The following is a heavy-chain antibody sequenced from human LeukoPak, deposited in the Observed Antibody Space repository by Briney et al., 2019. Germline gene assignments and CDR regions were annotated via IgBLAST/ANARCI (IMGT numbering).Heavy chain of an antibody. V-gene: IGHV1-69*05. CDR1: GGTFSSYA. D-gene: IGHD6-13*01. J-gene: IGHJ4*02. Sequence: RWASVKVSCKASGGTFSSYAISWVRQAPGQGLEWMGGIIPIFGTANYAQKFQGRVTITTDESTSTAYMELSSLRSEDTAVYYCERVSIAAAGTLDYWGQGTPVTVSS. CDR2: IIPIFGTA. CDR3: ERVSIAAAGTLDY.